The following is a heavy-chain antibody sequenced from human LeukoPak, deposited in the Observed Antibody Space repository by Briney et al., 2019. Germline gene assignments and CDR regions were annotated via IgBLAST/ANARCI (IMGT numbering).Heavy chain of an antibody. D-gene: IGHD3-10*01. CDR3: ARARGSYYFDS. CDR1: RFTFSSYN. V-gene: IGHV3-48*01. Sequence: PGGSLRLSCAASRFTFSSYNMNWVRQAPGKGLEWVSYISDSSSTIYYADSVKGRFTISRDNAKNSLYLQMNHLRAEDTAVYYCARARGSYYFDSWGQGTLVTVSS. J-gene: IGHJ4*02. CDR2: ISDSSSTI.